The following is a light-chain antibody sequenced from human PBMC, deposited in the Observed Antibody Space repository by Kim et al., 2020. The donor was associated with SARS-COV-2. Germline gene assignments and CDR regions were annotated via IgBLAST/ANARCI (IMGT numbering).Light chain of an antibody. CDR3: NSRDSSGNHLV. CDR2: GKN. CDR1: SLRSYY. V-gene: IGLV3-19*01. J-gene: IGLJ2*01. Sequence: ALGQTVRITCQGDSLRSYYASWYQQKRGQAPVLVIYGKNNRPSGIPDRFSGSSSGNTASLTITGAQAEDEADYYCNSRDSSGNHLVFGGGTKLTVL.